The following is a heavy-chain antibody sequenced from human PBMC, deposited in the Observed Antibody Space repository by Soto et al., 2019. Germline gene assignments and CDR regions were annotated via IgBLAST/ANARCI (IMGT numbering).Heavy chain of an antibody. J-gene: IGHJ4*02. D-gene: IGHD3-10*01. CDR3: SRVDPGETSPFDH. CDR1: GYIFTSYY. Sequence: ASVKVSCKASGYIFTSYYIHWVRQAPGQGLEWMGWINPFDGSRMFAQSFQGRVPMTRDTSTSTVYMEVSSLRSEDTAVYYCSRVDPGETSPFDHWGQGTLVTVSS. V-gene: IGHV1-46*03. CDR2: INPFDGSR.